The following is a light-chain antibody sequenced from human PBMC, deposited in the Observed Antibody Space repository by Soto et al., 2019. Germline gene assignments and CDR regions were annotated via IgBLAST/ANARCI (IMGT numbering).Light chain of an antibody. CDR2: AVS. CDR3: QQYNKWPLT. V-gene: IGKV3-15*01. CDR1: QRVSSN. J-gene: IGKJ1*01. Sequence: EIMMTQSPGTLSASPGERATLSCRASQRVSSNLPWYQQKPGQAPRLLIYAVSTMATGIPARFSGSVSGTEVTLTISSLQSEDFAVYYCQQYNKWPLTFGQGNKVEIK.